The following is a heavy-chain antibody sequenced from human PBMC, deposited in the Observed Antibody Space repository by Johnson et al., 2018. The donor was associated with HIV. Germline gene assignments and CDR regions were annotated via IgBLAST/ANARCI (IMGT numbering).Heavy chain of an antibody. Sequence: QVQLVESGGGLVQPGRSLRLSCVASGVSVSDNYMSWVRQPPGKGLEWVSYISTITNTVFYAGSVKGRFTISRDNSKNTLYLQMNSLRAEDTAVYYCAKDQRPPSDYGDYGVLDAFDIWGQGTMVTVSS. V-gene: IGHV3-11*04. D-gene: IGHD4-17*01. CDR1: GVSVSDNY. CDR2: ISTITNTV. J-gene: IGHJ3*02. CDR3: AKDQRPPSDYGDYGVLDAFDI.